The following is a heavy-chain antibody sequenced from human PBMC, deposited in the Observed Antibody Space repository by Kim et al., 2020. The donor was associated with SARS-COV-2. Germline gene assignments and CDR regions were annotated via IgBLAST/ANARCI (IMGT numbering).Heavy chain of an antibody. CDR3: ARASDPGRDGITTWGFDC. V-gene: IGHV4-39*02. J-gene: IGHJ4*02. CDR1: GGSITTPDYY. CDR2: VRSSGFA. Sequence: SETLSLTCTVSGGSITTPDYYWVWLRQPPGEALAWIGGVRSSGFAFYNPSLKSRVTLSVDASKNHFSLDVKSVTAADTAVYYCARASDPGRDGITTWGFDCWGQGTLVTVSS. D-gene: IGHD7-27*01.